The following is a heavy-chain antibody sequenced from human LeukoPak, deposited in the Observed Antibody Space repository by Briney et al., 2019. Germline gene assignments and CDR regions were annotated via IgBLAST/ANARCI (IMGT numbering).Heavy chain of an antibody. CDR1: GFTFDDYA. V-gene: IGHV3-9*01. CDR2: ISWNSGSI. J-gene: IGHJ3*02. CDR3: AMVYGDSPVAAFDI. D-gene: IGHD2-21*02. Sequence: GGSLRLSCAASGFTFDDYAMHWVRQAPGKGLEWVSGISWNSGSIGYADSVKGRFTISRDNAKNSLYLQMNSLRAEGTALYYCAMVYGDSPVAAFDIWGQGTMVTVSS.